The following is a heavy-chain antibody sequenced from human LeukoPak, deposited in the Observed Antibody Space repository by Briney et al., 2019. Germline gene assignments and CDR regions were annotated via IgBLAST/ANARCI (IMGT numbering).Heavy chain of an antibody. CDR1: GFSLSTSGMR. J-gene: IGHJ4*02. D-gene: IGHD3-22*01. CDR2: IDWDDDK. V-gene: IGHV2-70*04. Sequence: SGPALVKPTQTLTLTCTFSGFSLSTSGMRVSWIRQPPGKALEWLARIDWDDDKFYSTSLKTRLTISKDTSKNQVVLTMTNMDPVDTATYYCARTSYYYDSSGYYTYYFDYWGQGTLVTVSS. CDR3: ARTSYYYDSSGYYTYYFDY.